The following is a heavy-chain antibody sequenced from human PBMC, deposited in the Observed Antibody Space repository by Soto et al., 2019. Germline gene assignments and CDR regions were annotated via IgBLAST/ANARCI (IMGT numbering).Heavy chain of an antibody. J-gene: IGHJ4*02. V-gene: IGHV4-34*01. Sequence: PSETLSLTCAVYGGSFSGFYGSWIRQPPGKGLEWIGEINQVGSTNYNPSLKSRVTISLDTSKNQFSLKLNSVTAADTAVYYCANYGSGTYLDYWGPGTLVTVSS. CDR2: INQVGST. D-gene: IGHD3-10*01. CDR1: GGSFSGFY. CDR3: ANYGSGTYLDY.